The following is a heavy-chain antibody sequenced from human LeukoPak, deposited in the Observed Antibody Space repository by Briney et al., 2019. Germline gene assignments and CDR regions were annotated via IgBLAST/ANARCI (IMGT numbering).Heavy chain of an antibody. CDR3: ATGVVVVIRSIAFDI. CDR1: GYTLTELS. V-gene: IGHV1-24*01. CDR2: SDPEDGET. J-gene: IGHJ3*02. D-gene: IGHD3-22*01. Sequence: GASVKVSCKVSGYTLTELSMHWVRQAPGKGLEWMGGSDPEDGETIYAQKFQGRVTMTEDTSTDTAYMELSSLRSEDTAVYYCATGVVVVIRSIAFDIWGQGTMVTVSS.